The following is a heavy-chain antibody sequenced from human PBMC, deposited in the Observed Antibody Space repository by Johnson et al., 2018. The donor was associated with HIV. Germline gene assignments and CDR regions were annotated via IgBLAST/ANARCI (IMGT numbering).Heavy chain of an antibody. D-gene: IGHD1-1*01. V-gene: IGHV3-30*03. CDR3: TTGLSWNDAFHI. J-gene: IGHJ3*02. CDR1: GFTFSSYG. CDR2: ISYDGSNK. Sequence: QVQLVESGGGVVQPGRSLRLSCAVSGFTFSSYGMHWVRRAPGKGLEWVAVISYDGSNKYYADSVKGRFTISRDNSKNTLYLQMNSLRAEDTAVYYCTTGLSWNDAFHIWAQGTMVTVSS.